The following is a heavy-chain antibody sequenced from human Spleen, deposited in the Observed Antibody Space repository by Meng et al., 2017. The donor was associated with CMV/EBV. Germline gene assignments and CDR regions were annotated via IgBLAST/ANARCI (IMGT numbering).Heavy chain of an antibody. J-gene: IGHJ4*02. D-gene: IGHD2-21*01. CDR2: ISAYNGDT. V-gene: IGHV1-18*04. CDR3: ARVCAESVEDCYYFDH. CDR1: GYSFTSYW. Sequence: GESLKISCKGSGYSFTSYWIGWVRQAPGQGLQWMGWISAYNGDTNYAQNVQDRVTMTTDISTSTAYMELRSLRSDDTAVYYCARVCAESVEDCYYFDHWGQGTLVTVSS.